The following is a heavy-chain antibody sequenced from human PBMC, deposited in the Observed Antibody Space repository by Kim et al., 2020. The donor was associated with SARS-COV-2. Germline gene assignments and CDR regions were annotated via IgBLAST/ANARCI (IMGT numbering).Heavy chain of an antibody. J-gene: IGHJ4*02. CDR1: GGSISSSNW. V-gene: IGHV4-4*02. CDR3: ARVGYGDYGAYYFDY. D-gene: IGHD4-17*01. CDR2: IYHSGST. Sequence: SETLSLTCAVSGGSISSSNWWSWVRQPPGKGLEWIGEIYHSGSTNYKPSLKSRVTISVDKSKNQFSLKLSSVTAADTAVYYCARVGYGDYGAYYFDYWGQGTLVTVSS.